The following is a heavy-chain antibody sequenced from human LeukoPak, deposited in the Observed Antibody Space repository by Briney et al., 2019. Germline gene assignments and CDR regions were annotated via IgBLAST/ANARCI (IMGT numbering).Heavy chain of an antibody. Sequence: GGSLRLSCAASGFVFSSYGMHWVRQAPGKGLEWVAVISFDGSKRYYGDSVKGRFTISRDNSEKTLYLQRNSLRPEDTAVYHCARGRRPRAAAGKTYYYYAMAVWGQGTTVTVSS. J-gene: IGHJ6*02. CDR3: ARGRRPRAAAGKTYYYYAMAV. D-gene: IGHD6-13*01. CDR2: ISFDGSKR. V-gene: IGHV3-30*03. CDR1: GFVFSSYG.